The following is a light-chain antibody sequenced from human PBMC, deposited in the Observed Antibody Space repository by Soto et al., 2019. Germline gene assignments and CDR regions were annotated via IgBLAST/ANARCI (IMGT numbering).Light chain of an antibody. V-gene: IGKV3-20*01. J-gene: IGKJ5*01. CDR3: QQYGSPPIT. CDR1: QSVSSTY. CDR2: GTS. Sequence: EDGLSQSPATVSLSPGERATLSCRASQSVSSTYLAWYQQQPGQAPRLLMSGTSNRATGTPDRFSGSGSGTDFTLTISRLEPEDFAVYYCQQYGSPPITFGQGTRLEIK.